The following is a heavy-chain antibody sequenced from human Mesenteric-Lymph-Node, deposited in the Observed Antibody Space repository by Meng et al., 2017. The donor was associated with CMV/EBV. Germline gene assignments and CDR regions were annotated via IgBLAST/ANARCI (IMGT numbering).Heavy chain of an antibody. CDR1: GGSFSGYY. D-gene: IGHD3-9*01. J-gene: IGHJ4*02. CDR2: INHSGST. V-gene: IGHV4-34*01. CDR3: ARGSSYDILTGYFDY. Sequence: QVQVHQWCEGLLKPAETPSVTCAVYGGSFSGYYWNWIRQSPEKGLEWIGEINHSGSTTYNPSFTSRIIISVDTSTNQISLNMSSVTAADTAVYYCARGSSYDILTGYFDYWGQGALVTVSS.